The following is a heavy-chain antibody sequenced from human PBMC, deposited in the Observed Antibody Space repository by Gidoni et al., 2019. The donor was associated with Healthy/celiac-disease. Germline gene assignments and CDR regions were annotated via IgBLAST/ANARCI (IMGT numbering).Heavy chain of an antibody. CDR1: GASISSYY. Sequence: VQLQESGPGLVQPSETLSLPCTLAGASISSYYWSWIRQPPGKGLEWIGYIYYSGSTNYNPTRKSRGNISRDTSKNQLALKLSSVTAADTAEYYCARADYSYGYEGGYYYYMDVWGKGTTVTVSS. CDR2: IYYSGST. CDR3: ARADYSYGYEGGYYYYMDV. D-gene: IGHD5-18*01. V-gene: IGHV4-59*01. J-gene: IGHJ6*03.